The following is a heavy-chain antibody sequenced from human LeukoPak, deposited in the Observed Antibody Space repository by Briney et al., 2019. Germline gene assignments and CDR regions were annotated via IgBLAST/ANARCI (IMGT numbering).Heavy chain of an antibody. J-gene: IGHJ4*02. V-gene: IGHV1-2*04. D-gene: IGHD1-26*01. CDR1: GYTFTGYY. CDR2: INPNSGGT. CDR3: TRLKEVGATTKFDY. Sequence: ASVKVSCKASGYTFTGYYMHWVRQAPGQGLEWMGWINPNSGGTNYAQKFQGWVTMTRDTSISTAYMELSRLRSDDTAVYYCTRLKEVGATTKFDYWGQGTLVTVSS.